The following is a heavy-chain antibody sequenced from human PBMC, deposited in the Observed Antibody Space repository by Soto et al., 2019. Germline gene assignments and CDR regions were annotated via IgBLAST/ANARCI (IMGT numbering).Heavy chain of an antibody. CDR2: ISYDGSNK. V-gene: IGHV3-30*18. Sequence: PGGSLRHSCAAAGFTFSSDGRHRVRQAPGKGLEWVAVISYDGSNKYYADSVKGRFTISRDNSKNTLYLQMNSLRAEDTAVYYCAKESPWELLGHFDYWGQGTLVTVSS. CDR3: AKESPWELLGHFDY. J-gene: IGHJ4*02. D-gene: IGHD1-26*01. CDR1: GFTFSSDG.